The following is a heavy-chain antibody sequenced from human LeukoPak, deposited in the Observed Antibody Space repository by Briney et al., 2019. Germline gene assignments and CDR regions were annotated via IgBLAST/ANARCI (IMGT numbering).Heavy chain of an antibody. J-gene: IGHJ4*02. CDR2: IYPGDSDT. V-gene: IGHV5-51*01. CDR3: ARLGGSDRYDASDSLDS. D-gene: IGHD3-22*01. Sequence: GEALKISCKGSGYSFTSYWIGWVRQVPGKGLGWMGIIYPGDSDTRYSPSFQGQVTISADKSITIAYLQWSSLKAADTAMYYCARLGGSDRYDASDSLDSWGQGALVTVSS. CDR1: GYSFTSYW.